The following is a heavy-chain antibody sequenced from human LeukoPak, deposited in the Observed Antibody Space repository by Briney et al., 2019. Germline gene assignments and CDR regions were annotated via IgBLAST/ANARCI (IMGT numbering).Heavy chain of an antibody. D-gene: IGHD3-9*01. CDR2: IYYSGST. CDR1: GASISNYY. V-gene: IGHV4-59*01. J-gene: IGHJ4*02. Sequence: SETLSLTCTVSGASISNYYWSWIRQPPGKGLEWIGYIYYSGSTNYNPSLKSRVTISVDTSKNQFSLKLSSVTAADTAVYYCARVRTDYDILTGPTYYLDYWGQGTLVTVSS. CDR3: ARVRTDYDILTGPTYYLDY.